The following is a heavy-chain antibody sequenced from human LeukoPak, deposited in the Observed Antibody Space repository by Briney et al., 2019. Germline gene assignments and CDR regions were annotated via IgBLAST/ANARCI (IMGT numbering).Heavy chain of an antibody. Sequence: PGGSLRLSCAASGFTFSSYWMHWVRQAPGKGLEWVSAISGSGGSTYYADSVKGRFTISRDNSKNMLYLQMNSLRAEDTAVYYCAKERTDSSGWAFDYWGQGTLVTVSS. V-gene: IGHV3-23*01. CDR3: AKERTDSSGWAFDY. D-gene: IGHD6-19*01. CDR1: GFTFSSYW. CDR2: ISGSGGST. J-gene: IGHJ4*02.